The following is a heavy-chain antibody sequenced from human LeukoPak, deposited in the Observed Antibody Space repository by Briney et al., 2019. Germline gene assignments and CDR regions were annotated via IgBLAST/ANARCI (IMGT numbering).Heavy chain of an antibody. J-gene: IGHJ5*02. V-gene: IGHV4-34*01. Sequence: SETLSLTCAVYGGSFSGYYWSWIRQPPGKGLEWIGEINHSGSTNYNPSLKSRVTISVDTSKNQFSLKLSSVTAADTAVYYCARDFGVYYYGSGSYRKPSNRFDPWGQGTLVTVSS. CDR3: ARDFGVYYYGSGSYRKPSNRFDP. D-gene: IGHD3-10*01. CDR1: GGSFSGYY. CDR2: INHSGST.